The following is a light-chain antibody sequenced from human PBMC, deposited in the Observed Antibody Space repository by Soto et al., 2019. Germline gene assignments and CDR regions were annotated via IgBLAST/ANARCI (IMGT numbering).Light chain of an antibody. CDR2: GAF. CDR1: QSAGTN. CDR3: QQRSNWPLT. Sequence: EIVMTQSPATLTVSPGEGATLPCRPSQSAGTNLAWYQQKPGQAPRLLIRGAFTRATGIPARFSGSGSGTEFTLTISSLQSEDFAVYYCQQRSNWPLTFGGGTKVDIK. J-gene: IGKJ4*01. V-gene: IGKV3-15*01.